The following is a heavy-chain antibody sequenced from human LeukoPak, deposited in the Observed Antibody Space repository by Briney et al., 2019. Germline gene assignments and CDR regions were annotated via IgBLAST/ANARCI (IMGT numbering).Heavy chain of an antibody. V-gene: IGHV4-59*01. CDR2: VFDSGNT. J-gene: IGHJ4*02. CDR3: ARGYSSSWNYLDY. D-gene: IGHD6-13*01. CDR1: GGSISNYW. Sequence: KPSETLSLTCTVSGGSISNYWWSCIRQPPGKGLEWIGYVFDSGNTNYNPSLKSRVTISVDTSKKQFSLKVSSVTAADTAVYYCARGYSSSWNYLDYWGQGTLVTVSS.